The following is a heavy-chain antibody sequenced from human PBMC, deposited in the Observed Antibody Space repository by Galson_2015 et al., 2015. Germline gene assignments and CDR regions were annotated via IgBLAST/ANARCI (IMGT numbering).Heavy chain of an antibody. Sequence: SLRLSCAASGFTFSSYRMNWVRQAPGKGLEWVSYISSSSSTIYYADSVKGRFTISRDNAKNSLYLQMNSLRDEDTAVYYCARDPAYYYDSSGYHQYQGRNYFDYWGQGTLVTVSS. D-gene: IGHD3-22*01. CDR1: GFTFSSYR. CDR3: ARDPAYYYDSSGYHQYQGRNYFDY. V-gene: IGHV3-48*02. CDR2: ISSSSSTI. J-gene: IGHJ4*02.